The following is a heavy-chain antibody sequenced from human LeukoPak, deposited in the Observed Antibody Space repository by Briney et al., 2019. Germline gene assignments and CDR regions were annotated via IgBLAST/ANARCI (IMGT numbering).Heavy chain of an antibody. D-gene: IGHD2-2*01. Sequence: GGSLRLSCAASGFTFSSYWMHWVRQAPGKGLVWVSRINGDGSSTTYADSVKGRFTISRDNAKNTLYLQMNSLRAEDTAVYYCAKGLCFGRSSTSCYAVGMDGWGQGTTVTVSS. CDR2: INGDGSST. CDR1: GFTFSSYW. J-gene: IGHJ6*02. V-gene: IGHV3-74*01. CDR3: AKGLCFGRSSTSCYAVGMDG.